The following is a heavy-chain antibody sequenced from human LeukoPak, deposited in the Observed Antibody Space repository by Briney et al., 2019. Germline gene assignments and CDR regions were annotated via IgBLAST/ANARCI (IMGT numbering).Heavy chain of an antibody. V-gene: IGHV4-59*08. J-gene: IGHJ4*02. D-gene: IGHD3-10*01. Sequence: SETLSLTCTVSGGSIRSYFWSWVRQPPGKGLEWIGHIHHSGTTTYNPSLKSRVAMSIDTSNSQFSLKVNSVTAADTAVYYCVRPHPLYGAGSFAFWGQGRLVFVSS. CDR3: VRPHPLYGAGSFAF. CDR1: GGSIRSYF. CDR2: IHHSGTT.